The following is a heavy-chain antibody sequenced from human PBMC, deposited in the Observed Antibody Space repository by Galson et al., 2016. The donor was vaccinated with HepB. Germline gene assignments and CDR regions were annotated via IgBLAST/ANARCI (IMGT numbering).Heavy chain of an antibody. CDR2: IKPSGGNT. J-gene: IGHJ4*02. V-gene: IGHV1-46*02. CDR1: GYTFNTYH. D-gene: IGHD1-14*01. CDR3: ARELDHSFYFDY. Sequence: SVKVSCKASGYTFNTYHMHWVRQAPGQGLEWMGIIKPSGGNTIHAQKFQDRITMTRDTSTSTVYMELISLRSEDTAVYYCARELDHSFYFDYWGQGTLLTVSS.